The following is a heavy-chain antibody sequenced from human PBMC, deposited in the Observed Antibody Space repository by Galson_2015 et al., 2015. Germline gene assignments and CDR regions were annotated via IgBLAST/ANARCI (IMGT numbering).Heavy chain of an antibody. CDR2: IIPILGIA. D-gene: IGHD2-21*02. Sequence: SVKVSCKASGGTFSSYTISWVRQAPGQGLEWMGRIIPILGIANYAQKFQGRVTITAAKSTSTAYMGLSSLRSEDTAVYYCARDCGGDCSPIRFDYWGQGTLVTVSS. J-gene: IGHJ4*02. V-gene: IGHV1-69*04. CDR1: GGTFSSYT. CDR3: ARDCGGDCSPIRFDY.